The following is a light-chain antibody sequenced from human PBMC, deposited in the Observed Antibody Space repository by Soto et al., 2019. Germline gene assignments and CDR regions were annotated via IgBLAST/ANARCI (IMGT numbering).Light chain of an antibody. CDR1: SSDIGSYHL. CDR3: CSYAGSNWGYV. Sequence: SVLTKPASVSRTPGQWITISCPGTSSDIGSYHLVSWYQHHSGKAPKLIIYKVSQWPSGVSDRFSASKSGSTASLTISGLQAEDEADYYCCSYAGSNWGYVFGTGTKVTVL. J-gene: IGLJ1*01. V-gene: IGLV2-23*02. CDR2: KVS.